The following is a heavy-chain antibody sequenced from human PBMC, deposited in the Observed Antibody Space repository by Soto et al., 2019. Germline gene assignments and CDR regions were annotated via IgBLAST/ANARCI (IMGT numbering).Heavy chain of an antibody. CDR3: AKDKGVFNWATSYFDY. CDR1: GFTFSNYA. V-gene: IGHV3-30*18. D-gene: IGHD1-1*01. J-gene: IGHJ4*02. Sequence: GGSLRLSCAASGFTFSNYAMHWVRQAPGKGLEWVALTSYDGNNEYYTDSVKGRFTISRDNSRNTLFLQMNSPRPEDTAVYYCAKDKGVFNWATSYFDYWGQGALVTVSS. CDR2: TSYDGNNE.